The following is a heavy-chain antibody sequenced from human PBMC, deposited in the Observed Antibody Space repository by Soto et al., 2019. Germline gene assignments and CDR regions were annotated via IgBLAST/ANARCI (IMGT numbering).Heavy chain of an antibody. D-gene: IGHD4-4*01. V-gene: IGHV4-31*03. CDR2: ISNTGST. Sequence: PSETLSLTCSLSGGPISSGDYKWGWIRQLPGKDLEWIGYISNTGSTYYNPSLKSRSIISIDTSRNQFSLRLSSVTAADTAVYYCARTQSNVFDSWGRGTLVTVSS. CDR1: GGPISSGDYK. CDR3: ARTQSNVFDS. J-gene: IGHJ4*02.